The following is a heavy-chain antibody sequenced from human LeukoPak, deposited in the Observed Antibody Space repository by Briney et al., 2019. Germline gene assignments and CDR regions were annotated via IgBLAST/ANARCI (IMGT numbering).Heavy chain of an antibody. V-gene: IGHV3-64D*09. J-gene: IGHJ4*02. Sequence: GGSLRLSCSAYGFTFSTYAMHWVRQAPGKGLEYVSGINDNGGRTHYGDSVKGRFSISRDNSKNTLHLQMSTLRAEDTALYYCVKDVGGSYEFDYWGQGILVTVAS. CDR1: GFTFSTYA. CDR2: INDNGGRT. CDR3: VKDVGGSYEFDY. D-gene: IGHD1-26*01.